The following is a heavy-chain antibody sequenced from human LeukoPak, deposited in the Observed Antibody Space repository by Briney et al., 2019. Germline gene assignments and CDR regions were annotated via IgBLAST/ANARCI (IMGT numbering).Heavy chain of an antibody. V-gene: IGHV1-69*04. CDR2: IIPILGIA. CDR3: AREIRGSYVPGLDS. D-gene: IGHD1-26*01. Sequence: GASVKVSCKASGGTFSSYAISWVRQAPGLGLEWMGRIIPILGIANYAQKFQGRVTITADKSTSTAYMELSSLRSEDTAVYYCAREIRGSYVPGLDSWGQGTLVTVSS. CDR1: GGTFSSYA. J-gene: IGHJ4*02.